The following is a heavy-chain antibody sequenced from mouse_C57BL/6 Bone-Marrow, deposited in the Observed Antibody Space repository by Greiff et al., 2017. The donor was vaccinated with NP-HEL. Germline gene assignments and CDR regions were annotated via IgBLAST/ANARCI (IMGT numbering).Heavy chain of an antibody. CDR2: IYPRSGNT. CDR3: ARPPPSLYYGSSYDDY. CDR1: GYTFTSYG. Sequence: QVQLQQSGAELARPGASVKLSCKASGYTFTSYGISWVKQRPGQGLEWIGEIYPRSGNTYYNEKFKGKATLTADKSSSTAYMELRSLTSEDSAVYVCARPPPSLYYGSSYDDYWGRGTTLTVSS. D-gene: IGHD1-1*01. J-gene: IGHJ2*01. V-gene: IGHV1-81*01.